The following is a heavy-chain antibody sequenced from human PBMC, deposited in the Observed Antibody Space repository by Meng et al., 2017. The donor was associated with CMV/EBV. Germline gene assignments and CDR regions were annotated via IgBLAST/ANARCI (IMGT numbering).Heavy chain of an antibody. CDR1: GFTFSSYS. J-gene: IGHJ6*02. V-gene: IGHV3-30*03. D-gene: IGHD2-2*01. CDR2: ISYDGSNK. Sequence: GESLKISCAASGFTFSSYSMNWVRQAPGKGLEWVAVISYDGSNKYYADSVKGRFTISRDNSKNTLYLQMNSLRAEDTAVYYCARGLGYCSSTSCPEYYYYGMDVWGQGTTVTVSS. CDR3: ARGLGYCSSTSCPEYYYYGMDV.